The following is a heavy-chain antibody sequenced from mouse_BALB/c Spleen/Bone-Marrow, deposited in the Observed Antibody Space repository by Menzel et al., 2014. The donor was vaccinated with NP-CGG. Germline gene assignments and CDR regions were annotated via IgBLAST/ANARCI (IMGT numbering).Heavy chain of an antibody. CDR1: GYTFTGYW. D-gene: IGHD1-1*01. Sequence: QVQLQQPGADLVKPGASVKLSCKASGYTFTGYWMHWVKQRPGQGLEWIGEINPSNGRTNYNEKFKSMATLTVDKSSSAAYMQLSSLTSEDAAVFYCARLIDGSSYIVDCWGQGTSVTVAA. CDR2: INPSNGRT. CDR3: ARLIDGSSYIVDC. J-gene: IGHJ4*01. V-gene: IGHV1S81*02.